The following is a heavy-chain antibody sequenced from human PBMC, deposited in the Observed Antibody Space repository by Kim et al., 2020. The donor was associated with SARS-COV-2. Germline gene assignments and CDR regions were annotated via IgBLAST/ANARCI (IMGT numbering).Heavy chain of an antibody. CDR2: TYYRSKWYN. J-gene: IGHJ5*02. Sequence: SQTLSLTCAISGDSVSSNSAAWNWIRQSPSRGLEWLGRTYYRSKWYNDYAGSVKSRITINPDTSKNQFSLQLNSVTPEDTAVYYCAKSAVGSSSGWYINWFDPWGQGTLVTVSS. CDR1: GDSVSSNSAA. D-gene: IGHD6-19*01. CDR3: AKSAVGSSSGWYINWFDP. V-gene: IGHV6-1*01.